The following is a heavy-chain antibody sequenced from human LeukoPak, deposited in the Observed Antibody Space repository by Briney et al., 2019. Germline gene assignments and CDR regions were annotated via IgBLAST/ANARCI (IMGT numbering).Heavy chain of an antibody. J-gene: IGHJ5*02. CDR1: GGSISSYY. CDR3: ARDPWFDP. Sequence: SETLSLTCTVSGGSISSYYWSWIRQPPGKGLEWIGYIYYSGSTNYNPSLRSRVTISVDTSKNQFSLKLSSVTAADTAVYYCARDPWFDPWGQGTLVTVSS. V-gene: IGHV4-59*01. CDR2: IYYSGST.